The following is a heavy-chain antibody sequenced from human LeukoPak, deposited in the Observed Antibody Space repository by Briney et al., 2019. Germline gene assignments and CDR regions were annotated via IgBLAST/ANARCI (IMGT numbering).Heavy chain of an antibody. J-gene: IGHJ4*02. CDR2: LSGRSSYI. CDR3: AQDRAYIQFYF. V-gene: IGHV3-21*04. CDR1: GSTFSDYN. D-gene: IGHD5-18*01. Sequence: GGSLRLSCTASGSTFSDYNMHWVRQAPGKGLEWVSSLSGRSSYIYYADSLRGRFTISRDNSKNSLYLQMNSLRAEDTALYYCAQDRAYIQFYFWGQGTLVTVSS.